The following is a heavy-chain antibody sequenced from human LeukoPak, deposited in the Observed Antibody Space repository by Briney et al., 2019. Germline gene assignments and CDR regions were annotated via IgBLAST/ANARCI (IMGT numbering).Heavy chain of an antibody. CDR2: INHSGST. CDR3: ARHRTYYYGSGSYYNSNFDY. Sequence: SETLSLTCAVYGGSFSGYYWSWIRQPPGKGLEWTGEINHSGSTNYNPSLKSRVTISVDTSKNQFSLKLSSVTAADTAVYYCARHRTYYYGSGSYYNSNFDYWGQGTLVTVSS. D-gene: IGHD3-10*01. J-gene: IGHJ4*02. V-gene: IGHV4-34*01. CDR1: GGSFSGYY.